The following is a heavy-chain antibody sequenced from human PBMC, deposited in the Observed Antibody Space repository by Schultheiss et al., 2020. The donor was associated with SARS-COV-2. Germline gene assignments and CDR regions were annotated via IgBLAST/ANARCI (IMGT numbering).Heavy chain of an antibody. Sequence: GESLKISCVASGFIFSDYAMHWVRQAPGKGLEWVAVISYDGSNKYYADSVKGRFTISRDNSKNTLYLQMNSLRAEDTAVYYCSAKTYYYYYGMDVWGQGTTVTVSS. CDR1: GFIFSDYA. V-gene: IGHV3-30-3*01. CDR3: SAKTYYYYYGMDV. J-gene: IGHJ6*02. CDR2: ISYDGSNK.